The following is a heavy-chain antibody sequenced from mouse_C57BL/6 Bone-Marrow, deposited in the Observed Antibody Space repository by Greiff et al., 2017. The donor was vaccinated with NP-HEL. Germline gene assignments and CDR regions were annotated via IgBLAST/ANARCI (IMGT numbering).Heavy chain of an antibody. CDR2: ISSGSSTI. V-gene: IGHV5-17*01. Sequence: EVQRVESGGGLVKPGGSLKLSCAASGFTFSDYGMHWVRQAPEKGLEWVAYISSGSSTIYYADTVKGRFTISRDNAKNTLFLQMTSLRSEDTAMYYCARPYDYDVHWYFDVWGTGTTVTVSS. D-gene: IGHD2-4*01. CDR3: ARPYDYDVHWYFDV. J-gene: IGHJ1*03. CDR1: GFTFSDYG.